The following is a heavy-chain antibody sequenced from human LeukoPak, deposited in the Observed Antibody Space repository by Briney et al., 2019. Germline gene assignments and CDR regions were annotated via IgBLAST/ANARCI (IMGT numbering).Heavy chain of an antibody. Sequence: SVKVSCKASGGSIRTDAISWVRQAPGQGLEWMGGIIPIFATTNYAQKLQGRVTMTRDTSISTAYMELSRLRSDDTAVYYCARSTYSSSWYVVVWGQGTLVTVSS. CDR1: GGSIRTDA. CDR2: IIPIFATT. V-gene: IGHV1-69*05. CDR3: ARSTYSSSWYVVV. J-gene: IGHJ4*02. D-gene: IGHD6-13*01.